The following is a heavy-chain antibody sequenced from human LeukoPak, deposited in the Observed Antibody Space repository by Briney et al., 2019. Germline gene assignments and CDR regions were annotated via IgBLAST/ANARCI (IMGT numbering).Heavy chain of an antibody. J-gene: IGHJ4*02. CDR2: INPNSGGT. V-gene: IGHV1-2*02. CDR3: ARGQPYYYGSGSYYYRFDY. Sequence: ASVKVSCKASGYTFTGYYMRWVRQAPGQGLEWMGWINPNSGGTNYAQKFQGRVTMTRDTSISTAYMELSRLRSDDTAVYYCARGQPYYYGSGSYYYRFDYWGQGTLVTVSS. CDR1: GYTFTGYY. D-gene: IGHD3-10*01.